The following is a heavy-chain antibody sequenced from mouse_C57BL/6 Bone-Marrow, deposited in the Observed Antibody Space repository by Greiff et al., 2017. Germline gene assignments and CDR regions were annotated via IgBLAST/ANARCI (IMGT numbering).Heavy chain of an antibody. CDR2: IYPRSGNT. V-gene: IGHV1-81*01. CDR3: ARSDSSGYVWCAY. J-gene: IGHJ3*01. Sequence: QVQLQQSGAELARPGASVKLSCKASGYTFTSYGISWVKQRTGQGLEWIGEIYPRSGNTYYNEKFKGKATLTADKSSSTAYMELRSLTSEDSAVYFCARSDSSGYVWCAYWGQGTLVTVSA. D-gene: IGHD3-2*02. CDR1: GYTFTSYG.